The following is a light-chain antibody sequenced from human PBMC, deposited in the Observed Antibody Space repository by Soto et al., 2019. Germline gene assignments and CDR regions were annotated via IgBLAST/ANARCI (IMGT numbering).Light chain of an antibody. CDR2: GAS. CDR1: QSVSSN. Sequence: EIVMTQSPATLSVSPGERATLSCRASQSVSSNLAWYQQKPGQAPRLLIYGASTRAIGIPARFSGSGSETEFTLIISSLQSKDVAVYYCQQYNNWSPITFGQGTRMEIK. V-gene: IGKV3-15*01. CDR3: QQYNNWSPIT. J-gene: IGKJ5*01.